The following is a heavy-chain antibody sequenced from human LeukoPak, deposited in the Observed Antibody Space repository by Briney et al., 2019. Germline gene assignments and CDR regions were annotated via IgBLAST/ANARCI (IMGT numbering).Heavy chain of an antibody. D-gene: IGHD6-13*01. Sequence: PGGSLRLSCSASGFTFSSYAMHWVRQAPGKGLEYVSAISRNGVSTYYADSVKGRFTISRDNSKNTLYLQMSSLRAEDTAVYYCVQDGYSSSWYRRDDAFDIWGQGTMVTVSS. J-gene: IGHJ3*02. CDR1: GFTFSSYA. V-gene: IGHV3-64D*06. CDR3: VQDGYSSSWYRRDDAFDI. CDR2: ISRNGVST.